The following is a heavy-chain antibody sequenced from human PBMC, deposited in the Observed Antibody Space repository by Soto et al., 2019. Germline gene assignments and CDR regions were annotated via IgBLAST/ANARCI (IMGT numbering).Heavy chain of an antibody. CDR3: ARGPDYYDNSGMTFHV. J-gene: IGHJ3*01. D-gene: IGHD3-22*01. CDR2: IYYTGST. V-gene: IGHV4-31*03. Sequence: PSETLSLTCTVSGGSISSGGYYWSWIRQHPGKGLEWIGYIYYTGSTYYNPSLKSRVIMSVDTSKNQSSLRVSSVTAADTAVYYCARGPDYYDNSGMTFHVWGQGTMVTVSS. CDR1: GGSISSGGYY.